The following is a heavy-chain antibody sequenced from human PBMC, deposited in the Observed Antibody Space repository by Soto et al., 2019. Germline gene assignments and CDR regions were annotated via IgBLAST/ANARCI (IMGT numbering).Heavy chain of an antibody. V-gene: IGHV4-34*01. Sequence: QVQLQQWGAGLLKPSETLSLTCAVYGGSFSGYYWSWIRQPPGKGLEWIGEINHSGSTNYNPSLKSRVTISVDTSKNQFSLKLSSVTAADTAVYYCARGKGYGYSDWGQGTLVTVSS. J-gene: IGHJ4*02. CDR1: GGSFSGYY. CDR2: INHSGST. CDR3: ARGKGYGYSD. D-gene: IGHD5-18*01.